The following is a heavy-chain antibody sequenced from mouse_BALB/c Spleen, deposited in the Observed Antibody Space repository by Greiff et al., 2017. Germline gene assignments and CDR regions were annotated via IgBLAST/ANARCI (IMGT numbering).Heavy chain of an antibody. CDR1: GFTFSSYA. J-gene: IGHJ3*01. CDR3: ARGYYYGSSPFAY. D-gene: IGHD1-1*01. CDR2: ISSGGST. Sequence: EVKVVESGGGLVKPGGSLKLSCAASGFTFSSYAMSWVRQTPEKRLEWVASISSGGSTYYPDSVKGRFTISRDNARNILYLQMSSLRSEDTAMYYCARGYYYGSSPFAYWGQGTLVTVSA. V-gene: IGHV5-6-5*01.